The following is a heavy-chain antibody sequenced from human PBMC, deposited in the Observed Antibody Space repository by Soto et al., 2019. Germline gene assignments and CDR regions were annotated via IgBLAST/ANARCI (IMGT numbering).Heavy chain of an antibody. CDR3: ARDEKDCGGDCWYYYYYGMDV. Sequence: QVQLVESGGGVVQPGRSLRLSCAASGFTFSSYAMHWVRQAPGKGLEWVAVISYDGSNKYSADSVKGRFTISRDNSKNTLYLQMNSLRAEDTAVYYCARDEKDCGGDCWYYYYYGMDVWGQGTTVTVSS. CDR2: ISYDGSNK. J-gene: IGHJ6*02. CDR1: GFTFSSYA. V-gene: IGHV3-30-3*01. D-gene: IGHD2-21*02.